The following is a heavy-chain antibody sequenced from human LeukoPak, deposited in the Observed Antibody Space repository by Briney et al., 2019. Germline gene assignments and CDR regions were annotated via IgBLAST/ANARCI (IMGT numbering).Heavy chain of an antibody. CDR2: ISSSSSYI. Sequence: PGGSLRLSCAASGFIFSTYDMHCARHAPGKGLEWVSSISSSSSYIYYAHSVKGRYTISRDNAKNSLYLQMNSLRAEDTAVYYCARDVRGAAGTSDWYFDLWGRGTLVTVSS. V-gene: IGHV3-21*01. D-gene: IGHD6-13*01. CDR1: GFIFSTYD. CDR3: ARDVRGAAGTSDWYFDL. J-gene: IGHJ2*01.